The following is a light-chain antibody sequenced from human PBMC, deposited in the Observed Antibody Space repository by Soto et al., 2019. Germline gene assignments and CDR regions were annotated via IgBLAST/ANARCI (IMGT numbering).Light chain of an antibody. J-gene: IGLJ1*01. V-gene: IGLV2-11*01. CDR3: CSYAGSYV. Sequence: QSVLTQPRSVSGSPGQTVTISCTGTSSDVGGYKYVSWYQQHPGKAPKLTIYDVSKRPSGVPDRSSGSKSGNTASLTISGLQTEDEADYYCCSYAGSYVFGTGTKVTVL. CDR2: DVS. CDR1: SSDVGGYKY.